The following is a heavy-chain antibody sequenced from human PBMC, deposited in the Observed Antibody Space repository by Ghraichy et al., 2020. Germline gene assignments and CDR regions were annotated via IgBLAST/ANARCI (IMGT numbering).Heavy chain of an antibody. CDR2: ITHTGST. D-gene: IGHD4-23*01. V-gene: IGHV4-34*01. CDR3: ARPPHGDKDW. Sequence: SETLSLTCAVYGGSFNTYYWRWIRQPPGKGLEWIGEITHTGSTSYNPSLKNRVTISVDTSKNHISLKINAVTAADTAVYYCARPPHGDKDWWGQGTLVTVSS. CDR1: GGSFNTYY. J-gene: IGHJ1*01.